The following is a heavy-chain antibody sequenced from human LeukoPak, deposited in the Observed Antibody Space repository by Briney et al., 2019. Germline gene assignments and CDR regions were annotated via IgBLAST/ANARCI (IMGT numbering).Heavy chain of an antibody. D-gene: IGHD2-15*01. CDR2: MSFDGSYK. Sequence: PGGSLRLSCAASGFTFRRYAMHWVRQAPGKGLEWVAAMSFDGSYKYYVDSVKGRFTISRDNPNNTLSLEMSSLRAEDTAVYFCARGKGGPFKYWGQGTLVTVSS. J-gene: IGHJ4*02. CDR1: GFTFRRYA. CDR3: ARGKGGPFKY. V-gene: IGHV3-30*15.